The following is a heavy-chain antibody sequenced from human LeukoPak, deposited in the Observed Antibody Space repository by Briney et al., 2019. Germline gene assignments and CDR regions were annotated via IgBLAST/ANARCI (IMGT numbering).Heavy chain of an antibody. CDR1: GYTFTSYA. V-gene: IGHV1-69*04. CDR2: IIPILGIA. Sequence: ASVKVSCKASGYTFTSYAINWVRQAPGQGLEWMGRIIPILGIANYAQKFRDRVTITADKSTSTAYVELTSLRSEDTAVYFCARGERLGGLDVWGQGTTVTVSS. J-gene: IGHJ6*02. D-gene: IGHD6-25*01. CDR3: ARGERLGGLDV.